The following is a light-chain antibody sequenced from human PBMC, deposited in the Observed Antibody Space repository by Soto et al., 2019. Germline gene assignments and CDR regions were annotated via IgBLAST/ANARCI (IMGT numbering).Light chain of an antibody. V-gene: IGKV3-20*01. CDR1: QSVNSNY. Sequence: EIVLMQSPGTLSLSPGEGATLSCRASQSVNSNYLAWYQQKPGQAPTVLIFDTSRRATGVPDRFSGSGSGTDFTLTISRLEPDDFAVYYCQQDYNLPLFTFGPGTKVDIK. J-gene: IGKJ3*01. CDR2: DTS. CDR3: QQDYNLPLFT.